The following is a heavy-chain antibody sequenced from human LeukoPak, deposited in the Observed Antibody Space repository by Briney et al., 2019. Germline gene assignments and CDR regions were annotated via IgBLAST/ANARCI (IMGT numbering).Heavy chain of an antibody. CDR3: AKGSSSSCYGVSDV. Sequence: GGSLRLSCAASGFTFSSYAMSWVRQAPGKGLEWVSVICASGDNAYYADSVKGRSSISRDNSKNTLYLQMNSLRAEDTALYYCAKGSSSSCYGVSDVWGQGTTVTVS. CDR2: ICASGDNA. D-gene: IGHD2-2*01. J-gene: IGHJ6*02. V-gene: IGHV3-23*01. CDR1: GFTFSSYA.